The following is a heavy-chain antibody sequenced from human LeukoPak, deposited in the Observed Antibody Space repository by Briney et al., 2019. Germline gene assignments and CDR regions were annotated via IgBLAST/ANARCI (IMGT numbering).Heavy chain of an antibody. CDR1: GGSFSGYY. D-gene: IGHD3-3*01. CDR3: ASSYDFWSGYYTGRGFDY. CDR2: INHSGST. Sequence: PSETLSLTCAVYGGSFSGYYWSWIRQPPGKGLEWIGEINHSGSTNYNPSLKSRVTMSVDTSKNQFSLKLSSVTAADTAVYYCASSYDFWSGYYTGRGFDYWGQGTLVTVSS. V-gene: IGHV4-34*01. J-gene: IGHJ4*02.